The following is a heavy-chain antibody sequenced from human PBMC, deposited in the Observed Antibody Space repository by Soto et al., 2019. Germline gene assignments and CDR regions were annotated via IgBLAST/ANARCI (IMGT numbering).Heavy chain of an antibody. CDR1: GGSISSGGYY. Sequence: SETLSLTCTVSGGSISSGGYYWSWIRQHPGKGLEWIGYIYYSGSTYYNPSLKSRVTISVDTSKNQFSLKLSSVTAADTAVYYCARDDYGSGRGNWFDPWGQGTLVTVSS. CDR3: ARDDYGSGRGNWFDP. CDR2: IYYSGST. J-gene: IGHJ5*02. V-gene: IGHV4-31*03. D-gene: IGHD3-10*01.